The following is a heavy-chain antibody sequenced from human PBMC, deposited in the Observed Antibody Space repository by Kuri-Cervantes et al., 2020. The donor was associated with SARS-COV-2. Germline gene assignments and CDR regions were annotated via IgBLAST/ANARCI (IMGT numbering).Heavy chain of an antibody. D-gene: IGHD3-3*01. V-gene: IGHV3-30-3*01. Sequence: GGSLRPSCAVSRFTFSSYAMHWVRQAPGKGLEWVAVISYDGSNKYYADSVKGRFTISRDNSKNTLYLQMNSLIAEDTAVYYCARGGGYDFWSGFDYWGQGTLVTVSS. CDR1: RFTFSSYA. CDR3: ARGGGYDFWSGFDY. CDR2: ISYDGSNK. J-gene: IGHJ4*02.